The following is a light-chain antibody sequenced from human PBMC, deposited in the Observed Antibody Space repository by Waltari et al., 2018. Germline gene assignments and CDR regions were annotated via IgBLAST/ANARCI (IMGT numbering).Light chain of an antibody. CDR2: WAS. V-gene: IGKV4-1*01. J-gene: IGKJ4*01. CDR3: QQYCCSPPT. CDR1: QSVLYSSNNKNY. Sequence: DIVMTQSPDSLAVSLGERATINCKSSQSVLYSSNNKNYLAWYQQKPGQPPKLLIYWASTRESGVPDRFTGSGSGTDFTLTINSLQPEDAAVYHCQQYCCSPPTFGGGTKVDIK.